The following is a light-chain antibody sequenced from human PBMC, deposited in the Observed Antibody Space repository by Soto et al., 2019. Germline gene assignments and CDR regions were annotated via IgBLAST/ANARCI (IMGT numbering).Light chain of an antibody. CDR1: QSISSY. V-gene: IGKV1-39*01. CDR2: AAS. Sequence: DIQMTQSPSSLSASVGDRVTITCRASQSISSYLNWYQQKPGKAPKLLIYAASSLQSRVPSRFSGSGSGKDFTLTISSLQPEDFATYYCQQSYSTPLTFGGGTKVEIK. J-gene: IGKJ4*01. CDR3: QQSYSTPLT.